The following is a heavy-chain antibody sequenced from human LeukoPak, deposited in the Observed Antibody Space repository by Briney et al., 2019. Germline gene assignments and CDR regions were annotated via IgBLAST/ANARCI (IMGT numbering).Heavy chain of an antibody. J-gene: IGHJ4*02. CDR1: GGSISGGGYY. D-gene: IGHD1-26*01. CDR2: IYYSGST. CDR3: ARTLDGAGGYFDY. Sequence: SETLSLTCTVSGGSISGGGYYWSWIRQHPGKGLEWIGYIYYSGSTYYNPSLKSRVTISVDTSKNQFSLKLSSVTAADTAVYYCARTLDGAGGYFDYWGQGTLVTVSS. V-gene: IGHV4-31*03.